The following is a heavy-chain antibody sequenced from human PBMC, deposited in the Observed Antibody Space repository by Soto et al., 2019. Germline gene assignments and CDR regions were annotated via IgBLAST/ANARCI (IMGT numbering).Heavy chain of an antibody. D-gene: IGHD1-26*01. J-gene: IGHJ4*02. CDR1: GGSISRSY. CDR2: IFYSGST. CDR3: AKDVGGRSDS. Sequence: QVHLQESGPGLVKPSETLSLNCSVSGGSISRSYWSWVRQPPGKGLEWIGYIFYSGSTSYHPSLESRVTISLDTCKNQFSLKLKSVTAADTAVYYCAKDVGGRSDSWGQGTLVTVSS. V-gene: IGHV4-59*01.